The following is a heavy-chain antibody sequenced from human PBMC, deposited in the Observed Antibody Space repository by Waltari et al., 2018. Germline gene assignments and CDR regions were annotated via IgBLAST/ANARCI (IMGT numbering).Heavy chain of an antibody. CDR1: GFTFRGSA. D-gene: IGHD1-26*01. CDR2: IRSKANSYAT. J-gene: IGHJ6*02. V-gene: IGHV3-73*02. Sequence: EVQLVESGGGLVQPGGSLNLSGAASGFTFRGSAMHWVRQASGKGLEWVGRIRSKANSYATAYAASVKGRFTISRDDSKNTAYLQMNSLKTEDTAVYYCTSGSYYRMDVWGQGTTVTVSS. CDR3: TSGSYYRMDV.